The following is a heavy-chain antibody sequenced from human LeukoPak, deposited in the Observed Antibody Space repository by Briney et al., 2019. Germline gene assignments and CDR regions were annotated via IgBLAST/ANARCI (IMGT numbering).Heavy chain of an antibody. Sequence: GGSLRLSCAASGFTVSSNYMNWVRQAPGKGLEWVSYISSSGSTIYYADSVKGRFTISRDNAKNSLYLQMNSLRAEDTAVYYCAELGITMIGGVWGKGTTVTISS. V-gene: IGHV3-48*03. J-gene: IGHJ6*04. CDR3: AELGITMIGGV. CDR1: GFTVSSNY. CDR2: ISSSGSTI. D-gene: IGHD3-10*02.